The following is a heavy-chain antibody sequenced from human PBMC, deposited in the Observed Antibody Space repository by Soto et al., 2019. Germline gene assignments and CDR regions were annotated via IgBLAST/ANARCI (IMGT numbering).Heavy chain of an antibody. J-gene: IGHJ6*02. D-gene: IGHD3-16*01. CDR2: IYPGDSDT. CDR1: GYSFTSYW. Sequence: GESLKISCKGSGYSFTSYWIGWVRQMPGKGLEWMGIIYPGDSDTRYSPSFQGQVTISADKSISTAYLQWSSLEASDTAMYYCARTLGGLDYYYYGMDVWGQGTTVTVSS. CDR3: ARTLGGLDYYYYGMDV. V-gene: IGHV5-51*01.